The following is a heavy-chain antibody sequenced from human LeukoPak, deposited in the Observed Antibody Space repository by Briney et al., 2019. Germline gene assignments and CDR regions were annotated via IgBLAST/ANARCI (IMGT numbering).Heavy chain of an antibody. V-gene: IGHV1-8*01. CDR3: ARGLGDYYDTRGYYYAVPAH. D-gene: IGHD3-22*01. CDR1: GYTFTTYD. CDR2: MNPNSGDT. Sequence: ASVKVSCKASGYTFTTYDITWVRQATGQGLEWMGWMNPNSGDTAYAQKFQGRVAMTRDTSISTAYMELSSLRSEDTAVYYCARGLGDYYDTRGYYYAVPAHWGQGTLVTVSS. J-gene: IGHJ4*02.